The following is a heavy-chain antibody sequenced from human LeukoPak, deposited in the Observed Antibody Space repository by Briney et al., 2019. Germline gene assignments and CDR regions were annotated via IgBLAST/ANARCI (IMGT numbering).Heavy chain of an antibody. V-gene: IGHV4-34*01. D-gene: IGHD3-10*01. CDR2: INHSGSA. CDR3: ARGSRGRYYYVSGSYYSRYFDY. J-gene: IGHJ4*02. Sequence: SETLSLTCTVSGGSISSYYWSWIRQPPGKGLEWIGEINHSGSANYNPSLKSRVTISVDTSKNQFSLKLSSVTAADTAVYYCARGSRGRYYYVSGSYYSRYFDYWGQGTLVTVSS. CDR1: GGSISSYY.